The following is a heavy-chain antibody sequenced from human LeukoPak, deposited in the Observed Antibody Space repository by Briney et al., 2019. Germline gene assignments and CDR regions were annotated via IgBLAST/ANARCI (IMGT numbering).Heavy chain of an antibody. V-gene: IGHV3-33*01. J-gene: IGHJ3*02. CDR1: GFTFSSYG. D-gene: IGHD3-10*01. CDR2: IWYDGSNK. CDR3: ARGSYSAVNAFDI. Sequence: GGSLRLSCAASGFTFSSYGMHWVRQAPGKGLEWVAVIWYDGSNKYYADSVKGRFTISRDNSKNTLYLQMNSLRAEDTAVYYCARGSYSAVNAFDIWGQGTMVTVSS.